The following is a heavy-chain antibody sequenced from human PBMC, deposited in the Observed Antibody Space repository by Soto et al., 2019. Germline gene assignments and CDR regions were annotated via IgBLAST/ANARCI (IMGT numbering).Heavy chain of an antibody. CDR3: ARRRITMIVVVFDAFDI. CDR2: IYHSGNT. V-gene: IGHV4-4*02. Sequence: QVQLQESGPGLVKPSGTLSLTCSVSGGSISSSYWWSWVRQPPGKGLEWIGEIYHSGNTNYNQSLKSRVTISVDKSKNQFSRKLSSVTAADTAVYYCARRRITMIVVVFDAFDIWGQGTMVTVSS. D-gene: IGHD3-22*01. J-gene: IGHJ3*02. CDR1: GGSISSSYW.